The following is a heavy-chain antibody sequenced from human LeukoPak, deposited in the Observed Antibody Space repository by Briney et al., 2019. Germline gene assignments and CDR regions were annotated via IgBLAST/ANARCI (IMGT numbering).Heavy chain of an antibody. CDR1: GFTFSTYG. CDR2: IRYDGSNK. D-gene: IGHD2-15*01. V-gene: IGHV3-30*02. Sequence: GGSLRLSCAASGFTFSTYGMHWVRQAPGKGLEWVAFIRYDGSNKDYVDSVKGRFTIPRDNSKNTLYLQMNSLRAEDTAVYYCAKGSVGYCGGGSCYHWFDPWGQGTLVTVSS. J-gene: IGHJ5*02. CDR3: AKGSVGYCGGGSCYHWFDP.